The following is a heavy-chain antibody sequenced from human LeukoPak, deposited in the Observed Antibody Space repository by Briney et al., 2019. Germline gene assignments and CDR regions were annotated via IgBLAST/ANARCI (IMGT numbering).Heavy chain of an antibody. V-gene: IGHV1-69*05. CDR1: GGTFSSYA. CDR3: GRVVRGRLYYYMDV. CDR2: IIPIFGTA. D-gene: IGHD3-10*01. Sequence: ASVKVSCKASGGTFSSYAISWVRQAPGQGLEWMGGIIPIFGTANYAQKFQGRVTITTDESTSTAYMELSSLRSEDTAVYYCGRVVRGRLYYYMDVWGKGTTVTVSS. J-gene: IGHJ6*03.